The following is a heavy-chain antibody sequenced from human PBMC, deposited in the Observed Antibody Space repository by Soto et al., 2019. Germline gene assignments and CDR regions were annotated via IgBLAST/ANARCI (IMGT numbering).Heavy chain of an antibody. CDR2: INPNSGGT. CDR3: AREWRAYYYYYYGMDV. D-gene: IGHD3-3*01. J-gene: IGHJ6*02. Sequence: ASVKVSCKASGYTFTGYYMHWVRQAPGQGLEWMGWINPNSGGTNYAQKFQGRVTMTRDTSISTAYMELSRLRSDDTAEYYCAREWRAYYYYYYGMDVWGQGTTVTVSS. V-gene: IGHV1-2*02. CDR1: GYTFTGYY.